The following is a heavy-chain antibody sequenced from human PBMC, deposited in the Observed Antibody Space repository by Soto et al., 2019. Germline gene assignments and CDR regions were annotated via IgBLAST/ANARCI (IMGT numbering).Heavy chain of an antibody. D-gene: IGHD3-10*01. CDR3: ARHEFYFVY. V-gene: IGHV3-48*02. Sequence: EVQLVESGGGLVQPGGSLRLSCVASGFTFNSYSMNWVRQAPGKGLEWISYISSSSTTIYYAYYVKCRVKIARDNDTSSLYLNMNSLRDEDPAVYYCARHEFYFVYWGRETLVTAS. J-gene: IGHJ4*02. CDR1: GFTFNSYS. CDR2: ISSSSTTI.